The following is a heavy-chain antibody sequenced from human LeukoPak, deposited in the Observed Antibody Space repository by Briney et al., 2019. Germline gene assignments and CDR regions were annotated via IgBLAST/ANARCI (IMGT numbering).Heavy chain of an antibody. D-gene: IGHD1-26*01. Sequence: GASVKVSCKASGYTFTGYYMHWVRQAPGQGLEWMGWINPNSGGTNYAQKFQGGVTMTRDTSISTAYMELSRLRSDDTAVYYCARDISGSYPAYYFDYWGQGTLVTVSS. CDR2: INPNSGGT. J-gene: IGHJ4*02. CDR1: GYTFTGYY. V-gene: IGHV1-2*02. CDR3: ARDISGSYPAYYFDY.